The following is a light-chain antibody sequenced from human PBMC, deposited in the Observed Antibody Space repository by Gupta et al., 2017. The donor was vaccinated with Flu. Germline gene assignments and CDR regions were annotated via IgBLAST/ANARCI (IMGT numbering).Light chain of an antibody. Sequence: QSAPTQPSPASGFPWPSITISCTGTSSDVGGYNYVSWYQQHPGKAPKLMIYEVSNRPSGVSNRFSGSKSGNTASLTISGLQAEDEADYYCSSYTSSSTLVFGGGTKLTVL. CDR1: SSDVGGYNY. J-gene: IGLJ2*01. CDR3: SSYTSSSTLV. V-gene: IGLV2-14*01. CDR2: EVS.